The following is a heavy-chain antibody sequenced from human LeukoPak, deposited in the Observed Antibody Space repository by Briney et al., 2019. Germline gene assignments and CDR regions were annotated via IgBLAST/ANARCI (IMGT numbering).Heavy chain of an antibody. D-gene: IGHD3-10*01. CDR2: IKQDGSEK. Sequence: GSLRLSRAASGFTFSSYAMSWVRQAPGKGLEWVANIKQDGSEKYYVDSVKGRFTISRDNAKNSLYLQMSSLRAEDTAVYYCARVSVLLWFGGYDYWGQGTLVTVSS. J-gene: IGHJ4*02. CDR1: GFTFSSYA. V-gene: IGHV3-7*01. CDR3: ARVSVLLWFGGYDY.